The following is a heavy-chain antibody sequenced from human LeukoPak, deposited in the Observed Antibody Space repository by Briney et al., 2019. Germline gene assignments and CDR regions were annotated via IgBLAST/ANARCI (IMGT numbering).Heavy chain of an antibody. CDR3: AKSRGSGLFDY. J-gene: IGHJ4*02. D-gene: IGHD3-10*01. CDR1: GFTFSSYA. V-gene: IGHV3-23*01. Sequence: GGSLRLSCAASGFTFSSYAMSWVRQAPGKGLQWVSGISGSGGSTYYADSVKGRFTISRDNSKNTLYVQMNSLRAEDTAVYYCAKSRGSGLFDYWGQGTLVTVSS. CDR2: ISGSGGST.